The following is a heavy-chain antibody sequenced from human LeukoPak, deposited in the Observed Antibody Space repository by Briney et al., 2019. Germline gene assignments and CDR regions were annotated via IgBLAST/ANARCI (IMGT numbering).Heavy chain of an antibody. CDR2: IYYSGSA. CDR3: TSSTSHYYYYYMDV. J-gene: IGHJ6*03. CDR1: GGSVNSDGYI. D-gene: IGHD2-2*01. V-gene: IGHV4-30-4*01. Sequence: SETLSLTCTVSGGSVNSDGYIWTWVRQPPGKGLEWVGYIYYSGSAHYNPSLKSRLTISLHASKNQFSLNLTSVTAADTAVYYCTSSTSHYYYYYMDVWGKGTTVTVSS.